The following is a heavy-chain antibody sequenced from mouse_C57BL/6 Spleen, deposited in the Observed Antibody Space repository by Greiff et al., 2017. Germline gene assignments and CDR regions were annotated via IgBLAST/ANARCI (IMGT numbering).Heavy chain of an antibody. Sequence: QVQLKQPGAELVKPGASVKLSCKASGYTFTSYWMHWVKQRPGRGLEWIGRIDPNSGGTKYNEKFKSKATLTVDKPSSTAYMQLSSLTSEDSAVYYCARSGYYGYDWFAYWGQGTLVTVSA. D-gene: IGHD2-2*01. CDR1: GYTFTSYW. CDR3: ARSGYYGYDWFAY. V-gene: IGHV1-72*01. CDR2: IDPNSGGT. J-gene: IGHJ3*01.